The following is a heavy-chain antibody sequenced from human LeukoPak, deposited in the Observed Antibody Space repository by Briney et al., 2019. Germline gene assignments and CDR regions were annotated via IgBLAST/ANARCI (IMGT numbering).Heavy chain of an antibody. CDR2: INHSVST. D-gene: IGHD3-22*01. Sequence: PSETLSLTCAVYGGSFSGYYWSWIRHPPGKGLELIGEINHSVSTNYNPSLKSRVTISVDTSRNQFSLKLSSVTAADTAVYYCARGGPPITMIVDVAGNAFDIWGQGTMVTVS. CDR3: ARGGPPITMIVDVAGNAFDI. J-gene: IGHJ3*02. V-gene: IGHV4-34*01. CDR1: GGSFSGYY.